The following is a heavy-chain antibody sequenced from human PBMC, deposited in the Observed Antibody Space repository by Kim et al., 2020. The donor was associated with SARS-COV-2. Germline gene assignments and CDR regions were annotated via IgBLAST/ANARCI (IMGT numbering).Heavy chain of an antibody. Sequence: SETLSLTCTVSGGSISGYYWSWIRQPPGKGLEWIGYIYYSGSTNYNATLKSRVTFSVDTSKNQFSLNLSSVTAADTAVYYCAREGGSKYDFWSGYFAYPNYGMDVWGQGTTVTVSS. CDR2: IYYSGST. D-gene: IGHD3-3*01. CDR3: AREGGSKYDFWSGYFAYPNYGMDV. J-gene: IGHJ6*02. V-gene: IGHV4-59*01. CDR1: GGSISGYY.